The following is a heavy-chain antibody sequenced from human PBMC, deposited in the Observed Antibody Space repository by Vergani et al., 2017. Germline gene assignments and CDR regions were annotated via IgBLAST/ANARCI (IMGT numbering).Heavy chain of an antibody. CDR3: ARSYCGGDCYSVWFDP. CDR1: GFTFSSYS. Sequence: EVQLVESGGGLVKPGGSLRLSCAASGFTFSSYSMNWVRQAPGKGLEWVSSISSSSIYIYYADSVKGRFTISRENAKNSLYLQMNSLRAEDTAVYYCARSYCGGDCYSVWFDPWGQGTLVTVSS. J-gene: IGHJ5*02. D-gene: IGHD2-21*02. CDR2: ISSSSIYI. V-gene: IGHV3-21*01.